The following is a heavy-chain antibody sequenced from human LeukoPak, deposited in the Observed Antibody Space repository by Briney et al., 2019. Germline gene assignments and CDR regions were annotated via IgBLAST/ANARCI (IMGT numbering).Heavy chain of an antibody. J-gene: IGHJ4*02. CDR2: ITPIFGEA. CDR1: GGTFSSYP. V-gene: IGHV1-69*13. CDR3: ARNSRVASTSGLNY. D-gene: IGHD5-12*01. Sequence: ASVKVSCKVSGGTFSSYPISWVRQAPAQGLEWMGEITPIFGEAQNAEKFQGRVTITADEPTSTVYMELTSLRLDDTAMYYCARNSRVASTSGLNYWGQGTLVTVSS.